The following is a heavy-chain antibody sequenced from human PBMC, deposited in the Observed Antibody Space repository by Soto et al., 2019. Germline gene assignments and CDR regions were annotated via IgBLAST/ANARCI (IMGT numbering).Heavy chain of an antibody. Sequence: NPSETLSLTCTVSGGSISSSSYYWGWIRQPPGKGLEWIGSIYYSGSTYYNPSLKSRVTISVDTSKNQFSLKLSSVTAADTAVYYCAREGASHFDWLSRLTARHDAFDIWGQGTMVTVSS. CDR2: IYYSGST. D-gene: IGHD3-9*01. CDR1: GGSISSSSYY. V-gene: IGHV4-39*01. CDR3: AREGASHFDWLSRLTARHDAFDI. J-gene: IGHJ3*02.